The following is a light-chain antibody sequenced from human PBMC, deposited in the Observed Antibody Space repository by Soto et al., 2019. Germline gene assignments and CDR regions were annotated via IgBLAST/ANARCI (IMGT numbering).Light chain of an antibody. CDR2: AAS. CDR3: QQYDSYPRT. CDR1: QGVSNS. Sequence: DTQMTQSASSLSVSVGARVPITCLASQGVSNSLAWFQQKPGKGPKSLIYAASSLQSGVPSRFSGSGYGTDFTITISSLQPEYFATYYWQQYDSYPRTFGQGTKVDI. J-gene: IGKJ1*01. V-gene: IGKV1-16*01.